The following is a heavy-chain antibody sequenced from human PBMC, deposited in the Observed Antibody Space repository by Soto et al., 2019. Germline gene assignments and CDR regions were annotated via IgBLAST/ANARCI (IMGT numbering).Heavy chain of an antibody. CDR3: ARDEYSHSQSSSTQPDY. CDR2: IIPILGIA. J-gene: IGHJ4*02. V-gene: IGHV1-69*04. CDR1: GGTFSSYT. D-gene: IGHD5-18*01. Sequence: SVKVSCKASGGTFSSYTISWVRQAPGQGLEWMGRIIPILGIANYAQKFQGRVTITADKSTSTAYMELSSLRSEDTAVYYCARDEYSHSQSSSTQPDYWGQGTLVTVSS.